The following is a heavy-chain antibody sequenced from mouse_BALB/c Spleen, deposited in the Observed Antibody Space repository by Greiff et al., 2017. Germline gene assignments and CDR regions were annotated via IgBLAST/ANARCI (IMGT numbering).Heavy chain of an antibody. Sequence: EVQLVESGGGLVQPGGSLKLSCAASGFTFSSYTMSWVRQTPEKRLEWVAYISNGGGSTYYPDTVKGRFTISRDNAKNTLYLQMSSLKSEDTAMYYCARSTTGGAMDYWGQGTSVTVSS. J-gene: IGHJ4*01. CDR1: GFTFSSYT. D-gene: IGHD2-1*01. V-gene: IGHV5-12-2*01. CDR2: ISNGGGST. CDR3: ARSTTGGAMDY.